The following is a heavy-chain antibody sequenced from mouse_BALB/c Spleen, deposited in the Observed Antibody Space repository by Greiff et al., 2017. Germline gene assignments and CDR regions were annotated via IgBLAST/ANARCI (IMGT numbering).Heavy chain of an antibody. D-gene: IGHD1-1*01. CDR2: ISDGGSYT. J-gene: IGHJ2*01. CDR1: GFTFSDYY. V-gene: IGHV5-4*02. Sequence: EVQRVESGGGLVKPGGSLKLSCAASGFTFSDYYMYWVRQTPEKRLAWVATISDGGSYTYYPDSVKGRFTISRDNAKNNLYLQMSSLKSEDTAMYYGARDRDLYYYGSLDYWGQGTTLTVPA. CDR3: ARDRDLYYYGSLDY.